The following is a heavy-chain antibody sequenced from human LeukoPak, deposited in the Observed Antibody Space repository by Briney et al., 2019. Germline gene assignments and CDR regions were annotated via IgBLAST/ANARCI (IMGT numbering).Heavy chain of an antibody. V-gene: IGHV3-64D*09. CDR3: VKITSVTGGDC. J-gene: IGHJ4*02. CDR2: ISNNGGSS. D-gene: IGHD1-1*01. Sequence: GGSLRLSCAASGFTFSSYAMHWVRQAPGKGLEYASGISNNGGSSFYADSVKGRFTISRDNSKNTLYLQMSSLRAEDTAVYYCVKITSVTGGDCWGQGTRLTVSS. CDR1: GFTFSSYA.